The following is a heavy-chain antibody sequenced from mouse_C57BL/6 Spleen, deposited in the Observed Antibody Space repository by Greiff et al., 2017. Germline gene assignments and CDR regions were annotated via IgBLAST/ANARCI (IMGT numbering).Heavy chain of an antibody. Sequence: VQLKQSGPALVKPGASVKISCTASGYSFTDYNMNWVKQSNGKSLEWIGVINPNYGTTSYNPKFKGKATLTVDQSSSTAYMQLNSLTSEVSAFDDCARSCRGYYSNCFDYWGQGTTLTVSS. CDR2: INPNYGTT. J-gene: IGHJ2*01. D-gene: IGHD2-12*01. CDR1: GYSFTDYN. CDR3: ARSCRGYYSNCFDY. V-gene: IGHV1-39*01.